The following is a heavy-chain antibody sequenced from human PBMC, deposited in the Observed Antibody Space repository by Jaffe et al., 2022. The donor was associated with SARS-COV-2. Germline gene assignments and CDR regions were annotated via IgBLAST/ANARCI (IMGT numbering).Heavy chain of an antibody. V-gene: IGHV3-13*01. CDR2: IGTAGDT. CDR3: ARGIAAAYGMDV. D-gene: IGHD6-13*01. CDR1: GFTFSSYD. Sequence: EVQLVESGGGLVQPGGSLRLSCAASGFTFSSYDMHWVRQATGKGLEWVSAIGTAGDTYYPGSVKGRFTISRENAKNSLYLQMNSLRAGDTAVYYCARGIAAAYGMDVWGQGTTVTVSS. J-gene: IGHJ6*02.